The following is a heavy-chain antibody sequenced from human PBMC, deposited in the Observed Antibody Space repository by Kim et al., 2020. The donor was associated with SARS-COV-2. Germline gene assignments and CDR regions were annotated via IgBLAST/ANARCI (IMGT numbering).Heavy chain of an antibody. J-gene: IGHJ6*01. Sequence: GGSLRLSCAASGFTFSTYGMHWVRQAPGKGLEWVAVISYDGSNKYYADSVKGRFTISRDNSKNTLYLQMNGLRAEDTAVYYCAKDIFRGGPPHYYYGMDV. CDR3: AKDIFRGGPPHYYYGMDV. V-gene: IGHV3-30*18. CDR2: ISYDGSNK. CDR1: GFTFSTYG. D-gene: IGHD3-9*01.